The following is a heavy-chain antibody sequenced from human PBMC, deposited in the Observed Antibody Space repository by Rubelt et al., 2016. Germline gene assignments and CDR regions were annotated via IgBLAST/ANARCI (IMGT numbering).Heavy chain of an antibody. CDR3: ARTSPMVGATFLDY. J-gene: IGHJ4*02. Sequence: VQLQESGPGLVKPSETLSLTCTVSGGSISSSSYYWGWIRQPPGKGLEWVSGISGGGGSTYYADSVKGRFTISRDNSKNTRYLQMNSLRVEDTAVYYCARTSPMVGATFLDYWGQGTLVTVSS. CDR2: ISGGGGST. CDR1: GGSISSSSYY. D-gene: IGHD1-26*01. V-gene: IGHV3-23*01.